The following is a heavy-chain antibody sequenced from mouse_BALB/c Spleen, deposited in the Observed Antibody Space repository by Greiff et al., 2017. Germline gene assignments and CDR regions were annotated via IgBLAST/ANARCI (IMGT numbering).Heavy chain of an antibody. V-gene: IGHV5-9-3*01. CDR1: GFTFSSYA. D-gene: IGHD2-4*01. CDR2: ISSGGSYT. Sequence: EVQRVESGGGLVKPGGSLKLSCAASGFTFSSYAMSWVRQTPEKRLEWVATISSGGSYTYYPDSVKGRFTISRDNAKNTQYLQMSSLRSEDTAMYYCARLADIYYDYDVWFAYWGQGTLVTVSA. J-gene: IGHJ3*01. CDR3: ARLADIYYDYDVWFAY.